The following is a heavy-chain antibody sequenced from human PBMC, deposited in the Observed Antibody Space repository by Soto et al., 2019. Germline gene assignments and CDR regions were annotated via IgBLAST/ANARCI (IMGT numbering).Heavy chain of an antibody. D-gene: IGHD2-2*01. CDR1: GGSISTNNW. CDR2: VYHSGST. J-gene: IGHJ4*02. CDR3: ARAKLCNTLSCPHSFDT. Sequence: QVQLQESGPGLVNASGTLSLTCGVSGGSISTNNWWSWVRQPPGQGLEWIAEVYHSGSTNYNPSLKSRLTISVDKCKNQFSLRLTSVTAADSAVYYCARAKLCNTLSCPHSFDTWGQGTLVTVSS. V-gene: IGHV4-4*02.